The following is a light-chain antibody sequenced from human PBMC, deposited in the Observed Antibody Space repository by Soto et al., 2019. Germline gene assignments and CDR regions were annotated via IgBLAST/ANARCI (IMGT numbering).Light chain of an antibody. J-gene: IGLJ1*01. CDR1: STDVGRYNY. Sequence: QSALTQPASVSGSPGQSITISCTGTSTDVGRYNYVSWYQQHPGKAPKLMVYDVSNRPSWASNRFSGSKSGITASLTISGLQAEDEADYYCTSYTSDSTYVFGTGTKLTVL. V-gene: IGLV2-14*01. CDR3: TSYTSDSTYV. CDR2: DVS.